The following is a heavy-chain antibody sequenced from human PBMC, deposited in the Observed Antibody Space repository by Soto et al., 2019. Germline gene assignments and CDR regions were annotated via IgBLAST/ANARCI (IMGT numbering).Heavy chain of an antibody. J-gene: IGHJ6*03. CDR1: GGSISSSTNY. CDR2: ISYSGTT. D-gene: IGHD6-6*01. Sequence: QLRLQESGPGLVKPSETLSLTCTVSGGSISSSTNYWVWIRQPPGKGLEWIGSISYSGTTYYNPSLVSRVTMSVDTSKKQLSLRLSSVTAADTAVYYCARRVLNYYYYMDVWGKGTTVTVSS. V-gene: IGHV4-39*01. CDR3: ARRVLNYYYYMDV.